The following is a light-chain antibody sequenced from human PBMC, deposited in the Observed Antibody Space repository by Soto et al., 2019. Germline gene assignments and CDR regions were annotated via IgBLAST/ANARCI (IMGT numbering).Light chain of an antibody. V-gene: IGLV7-43*01. Sequence: QTVVTQEPSLTVSPGGTVTLTCATSTGAVTSGYYPNWFQQKPGQAPRALIYSTNNKYSWTPARFSGSLLGGKAALTLSCVQPEDEADYYCLLYYGGQLGVFGGGTKLTVL. CDR2: STN. CDR1: TGAVTSGYY. CDR3: LLYYGGQLGV. J-gene: IGLJ2*01.